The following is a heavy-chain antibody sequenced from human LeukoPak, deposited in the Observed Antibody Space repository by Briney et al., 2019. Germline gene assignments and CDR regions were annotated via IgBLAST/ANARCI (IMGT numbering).Heavy chain of an antibody. J-gene: IGHJ1*01. CDR2: ISANGEST. Sequence: GGSLRLSCAASGFTFSSYAMTWVGQAPGNGLEWGLTISANGESTYFGDSVKGGFSISREPSKNTVHLPMNSLRVEGTAVYFCAKNGNDRHRGRYFQHWGQGTLVTVSS. CDR3: AKNGNDRHRGRYFQH. D-gene: IGHD6-19*01. CDR1: GFTFSSYA. V-gene: IGHV3-23*01.